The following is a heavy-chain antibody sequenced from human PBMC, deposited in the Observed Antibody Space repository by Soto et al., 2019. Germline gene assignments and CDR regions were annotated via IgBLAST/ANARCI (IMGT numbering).Heavy chain of an antibody. CDR3: ARDLAKGGGSAGFDY. CDR1: GYTFTVYY. J-gene: IGHJ4*02. Sequence: QVQLVQPGAEVKKPGASVNVSCKASGYTFTVYYMHWVRQAHGQGLEWMGWINPKSGGTMYPQKFQGRVTMTWDTSISTAYMALTRLRSDDTAVYYCARDLAKGGGSAGFDYWGQGTLVTVSS. CDR2: INPKSGGT. D-gene: IGHD1-26*01. V-gene: IGHV1-2*02.